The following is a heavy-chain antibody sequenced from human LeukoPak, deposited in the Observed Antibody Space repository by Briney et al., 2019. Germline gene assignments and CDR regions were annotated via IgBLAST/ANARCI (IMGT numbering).Heavy chain of an antibody. J-gene: IGHJ4*02. V-gene: IGHV3-7*01. D-gene: IGHD6-13*01. CDR3: ARDPGIVAAGTGKGYWLHYFDY. CDR1: GFTFSSYW. CDR2: IKQDGSEK. Sequence: GGSLRLSCAASGFTFSSYWMSWVRQAPGKGLEWVANIKQDGSEKYYVDSVKGRFTISRDNAKNSLYLQMNSLRAEDTAVYYCARDPGIVAAGTGKGYWLHYFDYWGQGTLVTVSS.